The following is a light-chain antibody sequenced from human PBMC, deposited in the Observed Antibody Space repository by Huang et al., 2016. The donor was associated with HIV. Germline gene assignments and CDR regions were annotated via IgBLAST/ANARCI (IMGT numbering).Light chain of an antibody. V-gene: IGKV4-1*01. Sequence: DIVMTQSPDSLAVSLGERATINCNSSQSVLYSSNNKNYLAWYQQRPGQPPKLLIYWASTRESWVPARFSGSGSGTDFTPTISSLQVEDVAVYYCHQYYSSPQTFGQGTKVEIK. CDR3: HQYYSSPQT. J-gene: IGKJ1*01. CDR1: QSVLYSSNNKNY. CDR2: WAS.